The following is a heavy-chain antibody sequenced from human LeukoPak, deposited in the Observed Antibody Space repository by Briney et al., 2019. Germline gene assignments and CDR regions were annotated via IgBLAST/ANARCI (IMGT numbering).Heavy chain of an antibody. CDR2: INEDGSTT. D-gene: IGHD1-26*01. V-gene: IGHV3-74*01. Sequence: GGSLRLSCAASGFTFSSNWMHWVRQAPGKGLVWVSRINEDGSTTNYADSVKGRSTIFRDNAKNTLYLQMNSLRAEDTAVYYCARSSYGDAFDIWGQGTMVTVSS. CDR3: ARSSYGDAFDI. CDR1: GFTFSSNW. J-gene: IGHJ3*02.